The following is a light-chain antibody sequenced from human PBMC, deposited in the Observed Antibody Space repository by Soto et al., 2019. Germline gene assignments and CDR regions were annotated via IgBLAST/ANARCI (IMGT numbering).Light chain of an antibody. Sequence: EIMLTHSPGTLSLSPGARATLSCRASQSVSSSYLAWYQQKPGQAPRLLIYGASSRATGIPDRFSGSGSGTDCTLTISRLEPEDVAVYYCQQYGSSPRTLGQGTKVDIK. CDR3: QQYGSSPRT. CDR2: GAS. V-gene: IGKV3-20*01. CDR1: QSVSSSY. J-gene: IGKJ1*01.